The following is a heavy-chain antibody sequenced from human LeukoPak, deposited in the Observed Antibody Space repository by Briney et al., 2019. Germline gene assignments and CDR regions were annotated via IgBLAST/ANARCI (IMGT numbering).Heavy chain of an antibody. J-gene: IGHJ3*02. CDR1: GGSISSSSYY. Sequence: SETLSLTCTVSGGSISSSSYYWGWIRQPPGKGLEWIGSIYYSGSTYYNPSLKSRVTISVDTSKDQFSLKLSSVTAADTAVYYCATAGSFHDAFDIWGQGTMVTVSS. CDR2: IYYSGST. D-gene: IGHD1-26*01. CDR3: ATAGSFHDAFDI. V-gene: IGHV4-39*07.